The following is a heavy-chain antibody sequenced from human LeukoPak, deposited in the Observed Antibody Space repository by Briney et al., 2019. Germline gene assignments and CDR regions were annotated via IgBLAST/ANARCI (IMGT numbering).Heavy chain of an antibody. J-gene: IGHJ4*02. CDR3: AKRNTMVRGGPCFDY. CDR2: IFGNGDTT. CDR1: GFTFSDYA. V-gene: IGHV3-23*01. D-gene: IGHD3-10*01. Sequence: GGSLRLSCAASGFTFSDYALSWVRQAPGKGLEWVSIIFGNGDTTYCADSVKGRFTVSRDNSKDTLYLQMNDLRPDDTAIYYCAKRNTMVRGGPCFDYWGQGLLVTVSS.